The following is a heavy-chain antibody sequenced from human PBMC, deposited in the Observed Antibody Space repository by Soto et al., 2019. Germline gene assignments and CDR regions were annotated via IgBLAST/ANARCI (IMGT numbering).Heavy chain of an antibody. CDR2: IYWDDDK. CDR3: AHRPIVGATTYYYYYGMDV. J-gene: IGHJ6*02. V-gene: IGHV2-5*02. Sequence: GLTLVNPTQTLTLTCTFSRFSLSTSGVGVGWIRQPPGKSLEWLALIYWDDDKRYSPSLKSRLTITKDTSKNQVVLTMTNMDPVDTATYYCAHRPIVGATTYYYYYGMDVWGQGTTVTVSS. D-gene: IGHD1-26*01. CDR1: RFSLSTSGVG.